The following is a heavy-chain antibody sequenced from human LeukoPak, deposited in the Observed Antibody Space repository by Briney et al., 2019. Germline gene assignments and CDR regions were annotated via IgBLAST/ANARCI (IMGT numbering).Heavy chain of an antibody. Sequence: GGSLRLSCAASGFTFSSYGMSWVRQAPGKGLEWVSTISGSGYSTYYADSVKGRFTISRDNSKNTLYPQMNSLRAEDTAVYYCARYDDYGDPYFDYWGQGTLVTVSS. CDR1: GFTFSSYG. CDR2: ISGSGYST. D-gene: IGHD4-17*01. J-gene: IGHJ4*02. V-gene: IGHV3-23*01. CDR3: ARYDDYGDPYFDY.